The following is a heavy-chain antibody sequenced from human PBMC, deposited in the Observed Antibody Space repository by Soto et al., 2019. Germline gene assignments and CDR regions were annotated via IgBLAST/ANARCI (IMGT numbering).Heavy chain of an antibody. V-gene: IGHV3-74*01. CDR2: INSNGTTT. CDR3: ARADPEFGC. CDR1: GFTFSSYS. Sequence: GGSLSLSCAASGFTFSSYSMNWVRQAPGKGLVWVSRINSNGTTTSYADSVKGRFTISRDNAKNTLYLQMSSLRADDTAVYYCARADPEFGCWGQGTLVTVSS. J-gene: IGHJ5*01.